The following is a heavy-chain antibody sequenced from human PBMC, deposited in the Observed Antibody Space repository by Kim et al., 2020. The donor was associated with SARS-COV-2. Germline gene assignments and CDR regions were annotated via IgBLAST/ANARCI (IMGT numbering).Heavy chain of an antibody. CDR3: AKDPYYYGSGSYYRPYNWFDP. Sequence: GGSLRLSCAASGFTFSSYGMHWVRQAPGKGLEWVAVISYDGSNKYYADSVKGRFTISRDNSKNTLYLQMNSLRAEDTAVYYCAKDPYYYGSGSYYRPYNWFDPWGQGTLVTVSS. CDR1: GFTFSSYG. V-gene: IGHV3-30*18. D-gene: IGHD3-10*01. CDR2: ISYDGSNK. J-gene: IGHJ5*02.